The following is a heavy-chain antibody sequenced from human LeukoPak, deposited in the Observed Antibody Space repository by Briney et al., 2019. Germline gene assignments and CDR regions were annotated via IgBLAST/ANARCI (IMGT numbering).Heavy chain of an antibody. CDR2: IYSGGST. CDR1: GFTFSTYA. V-gene: IGHV3-66*01. J-gene: IGHJ6*02. Sequence: GGSLRLSCAASGFTFSTYAMSWVRQAPGKGLEWVSVIYSGGSTYYGDSVKGRFTISRDNSKNTLYLQMNSLRAEDTAVYHCARVSEYSSSDGMDVWGQGTTVTVSS. CDR3: ARVSEYSSSDGMDV. D-gene: IGHD6-6*01.